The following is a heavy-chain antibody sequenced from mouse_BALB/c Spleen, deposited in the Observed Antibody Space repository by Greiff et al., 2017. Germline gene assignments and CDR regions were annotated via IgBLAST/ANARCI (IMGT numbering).Heavy chain of an antibody. V-gene: IGHV1-80*01. D-gene: IGHD2-14*01. CDR1: GYAFSSYW. Sequence: QVHVKQSGAELVRPGSSVKISCKASGYAFSSYWMNWVKQRPGQGLEWIGQIYPGDGDTNYNGKFKGKATLTADKSSSTAYMQLSSLTSEDSAVYFCARGTYYRYGGYAMDYWGQGTSVTVSS. CDR3: ARGTYYRYGGYAMDY. J-gene: IGHJ4*01. CDR2: IYPGDGDT.